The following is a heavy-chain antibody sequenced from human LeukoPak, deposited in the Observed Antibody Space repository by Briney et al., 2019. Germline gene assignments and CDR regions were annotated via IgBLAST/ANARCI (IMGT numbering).Heavy chain of an antibody. CDR1: GFTFSSYR. J-gene: IGHJ4*02. CDR2: ISGSGGST. V-gene: IGHV3-23*01. Sequence: GGSLRLSCAASGFTFSSYRMSWVRQAPGKGLEWVSAISGSGGSTYYVDSVKGRFTISRDNSKNTLYLQMNSLRAEDTAVYNCAKRVLPYYFDYWGQGTLVTVSS. D-gene: IGHD1-14*01. CDR3: AKRVLPYYFDY.